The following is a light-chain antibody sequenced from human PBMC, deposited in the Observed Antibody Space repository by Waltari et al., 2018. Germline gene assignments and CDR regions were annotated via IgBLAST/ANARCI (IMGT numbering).Light chain of an antibody. V-gene: IGKV4-1*01. Sequence: DIVITQSPESLAVSVAERATINCKSSQSVLYSSNNKNYLAWYQQKPGQPPKLLIYWASTRESGVPDRFSGSGSGTYFTLIISSLQAEDVAVYYCQQYYRTPLTFGGGTKVEIK. CDR1: QSVLYSSNNKNY. CDR3: QQYYRTPLT. CDR2: WAS. J-gene: IGKJ4*01.